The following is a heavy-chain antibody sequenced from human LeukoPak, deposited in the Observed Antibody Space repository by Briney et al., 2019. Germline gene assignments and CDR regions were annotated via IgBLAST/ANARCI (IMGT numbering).Heavy chain of an antibody. V-gene: IGHV3-21*01. D-gene: IGHD3-3*01. CDR1: GFTFSSYS. Sequence: GGSLRLSCAASGFTFSSYSMNWVRQAPGKGLEWVSSISSSSSYIYYADSVKGRFTISRDNAKNSLYLQMNSLRAEDTAVYYCAGVSKGYDFWSGSLSYMDVWGKGTTVTVSS. CDR2: ISSSSSYI. J-gene: IGHJ6*03. CDR3: AGVSKGYDFWSGSLSYMDV.